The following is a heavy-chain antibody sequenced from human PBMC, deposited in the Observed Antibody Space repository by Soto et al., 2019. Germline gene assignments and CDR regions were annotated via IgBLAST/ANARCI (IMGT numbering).Heavy chain of an antibody. J-gene: IGHJ6*03. D-gene: IGHD2-15*01. Sequence: QVQLVQSGAEVKKPGSSVKVSCKASGGTFSSYTISWVRQAPGQGLEWMGRIIPILGIANYAQKFQGRVTITADKSTCTAYMELSSLRSEDTAVYYCARGLAATGDYYYYYYMDVWGKGTTVTVSS. CDR2: IIPILGIA. CDR3: ARGLAATGDYYYYYYMDV. V-gene: IGHV1-69*02. CDR1: GGTFSSYT.